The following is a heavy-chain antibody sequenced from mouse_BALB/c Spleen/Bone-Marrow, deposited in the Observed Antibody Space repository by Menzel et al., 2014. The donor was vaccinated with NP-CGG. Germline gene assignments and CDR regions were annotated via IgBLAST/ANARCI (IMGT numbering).Heavy chain of an antibody. CDR1: GHTFXSYY. Sequence: VKLMESGAELVKPGASVKLSCKASGHTFXSYYMYWVKQRPGQGLEWFGEINPSNGGTNFNEKSKNKATLTVDKSSSTAYMQLSSLTSEDSAVYYCSRGRRDALDYWGQGTSVTVSS. CDR3: SRGRRDALDY. CDR2: INPSNGGT. J-gene: IGHJ4*01. V-gene: IGHV1S81*02.